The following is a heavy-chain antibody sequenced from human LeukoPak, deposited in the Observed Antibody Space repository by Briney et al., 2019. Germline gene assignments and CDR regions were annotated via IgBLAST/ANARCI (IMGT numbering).Heavy chain of an antibody. V-gene: IGHV1-24*01. J-gene: IGHJ6*03. CDR2: FDPEDGET. Sequence: GASVKVSCKVSGYTLTELSMHWVRQAPGKGLEWMGGFDPEDGETIYAQKFQGRVTITRNTSISTAYMELSSLRSEDTAVYYCARARSSSSWRFYYYYYYMDVWGKGTTVTVSS. D-gene: IGHD6-13*01. CDR3: ARARSSSSWRFYYYYYYMDV. CDR1: GYTLTELS.